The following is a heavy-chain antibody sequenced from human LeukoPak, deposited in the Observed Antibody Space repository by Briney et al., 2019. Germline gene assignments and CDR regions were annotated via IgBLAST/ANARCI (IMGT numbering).Heavy chain of an antibody. J-gene: IGHJ4*02. Sequence: GGSLRLSCVASGFTFNNYAMSWVRQAPGKGLEWVSAISGSGGSTYYAESVKGRFTISRDNSKNTLYLQMNSLRAEDTAVYYCAKDALPRSTRWLYFDYWGQGTLVTVSS. CDR2: ISGSGGST. D-gene: IGHD2-2*01. V-gene: IGHV3-23*01. CDR1: GFTFNNYA. CDR3: AKDALPRSTRWLYFDY.